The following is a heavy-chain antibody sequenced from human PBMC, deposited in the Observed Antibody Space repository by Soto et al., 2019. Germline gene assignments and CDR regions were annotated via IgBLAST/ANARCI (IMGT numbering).Heavy chain of an antibody. J-gene: IGHJ6*02. CDR2: IYYSGST. V-gene: IGHV4-31*03. CDR3: ARDAYSYGSVAYYGMDV. Sequence: SETLSLTCTVSGGSISSGGYYWSWIRQHPGKGLEWIGYIYYSGSTYYNPSLKSRVTISVDTSKNQFSLKLSSVTAADTAVYYCARDAYSYGSVAYYGMDVWGQGTTVT. D-gene: IGHD5-18*01. CDR1: GGSISSGGYY.